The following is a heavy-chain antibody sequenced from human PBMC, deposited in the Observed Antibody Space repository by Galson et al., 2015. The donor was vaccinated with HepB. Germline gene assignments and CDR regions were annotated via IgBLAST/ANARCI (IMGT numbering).Heavy chain of an antibody. CDR2: TWHDGDNK. D-gene: IGHD3-22*01. CDR1: GLTLSTYG. V-gene: IGHV3-33*01. J-gene: IGHJ4*02. CDR3: ARDRYSYDSSGYFDY. Sequence: SLRLSCAASGLTLSTYGMHWVRQAPGKGLEWVAVTWHDGDNKYYADSVKGRFTISRDNSKNILYLHMNSLRGEDTAVYYCARDRYSYDSSGYFDYWGQGALVTVSS.